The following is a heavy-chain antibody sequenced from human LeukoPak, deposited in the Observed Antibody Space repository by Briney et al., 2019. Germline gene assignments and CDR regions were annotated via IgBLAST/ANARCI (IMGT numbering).Heavy chain of an antibody. CDR2: IYYSGST. Sequence: SSETLSPTCTVSGGSVSSGSYYWGWIRQPPGKGLEWIGSIYYSGSTYCNPSLKSRVTISVDTSKNQFSLKLSSVTAADTAVYYCARRNRSNFDYWGQGTLVTVSS. V-gene: IGHV4-39*01. CDR3: ARRNRSNFDY. CDR1: GGSVSSGSYY. D-gene: IGHD2/OR15-2a*01. J-gene: IGHJ4*02.